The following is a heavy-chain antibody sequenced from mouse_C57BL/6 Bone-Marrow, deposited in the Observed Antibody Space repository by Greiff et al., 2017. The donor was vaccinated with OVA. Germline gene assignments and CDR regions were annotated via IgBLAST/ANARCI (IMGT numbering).Heavy chain of an antibody. CDR1: GFTFSSYG. Sequence: EVKLMESGGDLVKPGGSLKLSCAASGFTFSSYGMSWVRQTPDKRLEWVATISSGGSYTYYPDSVKGRFTISRDNAKNTLYLQMSSLKSEDTAMYYCARWYSSYAMDYWGQGTSVTVSS. D-gene: IGHD2-12*01. V-gene: IGHV5-6*01. CDR3: ARWYSSYAMDY. J-gene: IGHJ4*01. CDR2: ISSGGSYT.